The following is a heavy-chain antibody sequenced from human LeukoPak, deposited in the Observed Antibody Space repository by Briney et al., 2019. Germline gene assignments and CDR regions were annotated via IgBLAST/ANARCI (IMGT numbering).Heavy chain of an antibody. J-gene: IGHJ3*02. CDR2: TRDRANSYTT. V-gene: IGHV3-72*01. D-gene: IGHD4-17*01. Sequence: PGGSLRLSCAASGLTFSDHYMDWVRQAPGKGLEWVGRTRDRANSYTTEYAASVKGRFTISRDDSKNSVYLQMNSLKTEDTAVYYCARSRDPYGDYGGGAFDIWGQGSLVTVSS. CDR1: GLTFSDHY. CDR3: ARSRDPYGDYGGGAFDI.